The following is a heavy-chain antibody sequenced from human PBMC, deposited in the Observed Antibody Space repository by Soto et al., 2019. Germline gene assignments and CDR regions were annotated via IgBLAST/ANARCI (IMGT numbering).Heavy chain of an antibody. V-gene: IGHV4-31*03. D-gene: IGHD3-10*01. J-gene: IGHJ6*02. CDR3: ARGTMLRGPGYYYAMDV. CDR2: IYYDGRS. Sequence: PSEPLSLTCSVSGDSISRNGYFWTWIRQHPGKGLEWIGYIYYDGRSYYTPSLKSRVIISVDTSKNQFSLNLTAVTAADTAVYYCARGTMLRGPGYYYAMDVWGQGTTVTVSS. CDR1: GDSISRNGYF.